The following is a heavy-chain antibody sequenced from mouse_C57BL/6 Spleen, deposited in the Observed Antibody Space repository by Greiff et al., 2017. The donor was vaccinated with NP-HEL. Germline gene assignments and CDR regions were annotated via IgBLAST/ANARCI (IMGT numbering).Heavy chain of an antibody. V-gene: IGHV1-80*01. CDR1: GYAFSSYW. CDR2: IYPGDGDT. CDR3: ARWGPYYFDY. J-gene: IGHJ2*01. Sequence: VQLMESGAELVKPGASVKISCKASGYAFSSYWMNWVKQRPGKGLEWIGQIYPGDGDTNYNGKFKGKATLTADKSSSTAYMQLSSLTSEDSAVYFCARWGPYYFDYWGQGTTLTVSS.